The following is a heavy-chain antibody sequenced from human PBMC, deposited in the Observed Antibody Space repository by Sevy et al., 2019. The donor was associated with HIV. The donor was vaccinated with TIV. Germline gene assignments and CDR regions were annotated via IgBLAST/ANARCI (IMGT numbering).Heavy chain of an antibody. D-gene: IGHD2-15*01. CDR2: ISSSSIYI. V-gene: IGHV3-21*01. CDR3: ARDPGFYCSGGSCYPRYYFDY. CDR1: GFTFSSYS. Sequence: RGSLRLSCAASGFTFSSYSMNWVRQAPGKGLEWVSSISSSSIYIYYADSVKGRFTISRDNAKNSLYLQMNSLRAEDTAVYYCARDPGFYCSGGSCYPRYYFDYWGQGTLVTVSS. J-gene: IGHJ4*02.